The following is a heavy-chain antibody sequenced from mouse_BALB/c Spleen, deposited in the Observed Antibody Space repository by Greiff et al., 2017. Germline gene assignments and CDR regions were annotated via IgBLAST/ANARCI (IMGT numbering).Heavy chain of an antibody. CDR2: ISYSGST. Sequence: EVMLVESGPSLVKPSQTLSLTCSVTGDSITSGYWNWIRKFPGNKLEYMGYISYSGSTYYNPSLKSRISITRDTSKNQYYLQLNSVTTEDTATYYCARLEDYYGSSYFDYWGQGTTLTVSS. CDR3: ARLEDYYGSSYFDY. D-gene: IGHD1-1*01. V-gene: IGHV3-8*02. CDR1: GDSITSGY. J-gene: IGHJ2*01.